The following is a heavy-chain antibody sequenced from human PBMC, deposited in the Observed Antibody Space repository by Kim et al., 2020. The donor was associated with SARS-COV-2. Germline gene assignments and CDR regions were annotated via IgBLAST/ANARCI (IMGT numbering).Heavy chain of an antibody. CDR3: ARDLRYYYYYGMDV. Sequence: SVKVSCKASGGTFSSYAISWVRQAPGQGLEWMGGIIPIFGTANYAQRFQGRVTITADESTSTAYMELSSLRSEDTAVYYCARDLRYYYYYGMDVWGQGTTVTVSS. J-gene: IGHJ6*02. V-gene: IGHV1-69*13. CDR1: GGTFSSYA. CDR2: IIPIFGTA.